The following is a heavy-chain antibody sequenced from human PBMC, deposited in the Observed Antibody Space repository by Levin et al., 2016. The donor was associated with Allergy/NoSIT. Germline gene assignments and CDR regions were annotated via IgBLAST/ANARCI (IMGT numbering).Heavy chain of an antibody. CDR1: GFTFDDYA. CDR3: AKDLSIFGVITSDAFDL. Sequence: SLKISCAASGFTFDDYAMHWVRQGPGKGLEWISGISWNSGTTGYADSVKGRFTISRDNAKNSLYLQMNSLRAEDTALYYCAKDLSIFGVITSDAFDLWGQGTMVTVSS. D-gene: IGHD3-3*01. V-gene: IGHV3-9*01. CDR2: ISWNSGTT. J-gene: IGHJ3*01.